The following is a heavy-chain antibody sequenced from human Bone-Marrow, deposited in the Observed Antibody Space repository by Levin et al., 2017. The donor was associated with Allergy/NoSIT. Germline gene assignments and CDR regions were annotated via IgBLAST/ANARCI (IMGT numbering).Heavy chain of an antibody. Sequence: GESLKISCAASGFTFSSYAMSWVRQAPGKGLEWVSAISGSGGSTYYADSVKGRFTISRDNSKNTLYLQMNSLRAEDTAVYYCAKSVLRFLEWLPYYFDYWGQGTLVTVSS. D-gene: IGHD3-3*01. J-gene: IGHJ4*02. CDR3: AKSVLRFLEWLPYYFDY. CDR2: ISGSGGST. V-gene: IGHV3-23*01. CDR1: GFTFSSYA.